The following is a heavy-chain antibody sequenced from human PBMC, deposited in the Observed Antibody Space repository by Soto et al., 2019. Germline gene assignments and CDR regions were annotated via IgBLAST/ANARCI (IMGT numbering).Heavy chain of an antibody. CDR3: ATGKEVATVWYYYMDV. CDR2: FDPEDGET. Sequence: ASVKVSCKVSGYTLTELSMHWVRQAPGKGLEWMGGFDPEDGETIYAQKFQGRVTMTEDTSTDTAYMELSSLRSEDTAVYYCATGKEVATVWYYYMDVWGKGTTVTVSS. D-gene: IGHD3-16*01. V-gene: IGHV1-24*01. J-gene: IGHJ6*03. CDR1: GYTLTELS.